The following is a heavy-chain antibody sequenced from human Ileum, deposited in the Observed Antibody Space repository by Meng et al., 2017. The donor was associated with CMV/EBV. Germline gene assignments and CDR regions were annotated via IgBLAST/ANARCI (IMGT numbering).Heavy chain of an antibody. J-gene: IGHJ4*02. D-gene: IGHD1-7*01. V-gene: IGHV1-2*02. CDR3: ARGANYASYRVDY. CDR2: INPNNGDT. CDR1: GYTFTSYY. Sequence: QVQRLQSGAEVKTPGASGKVSCKASGYTFTSYYIHWVRQAPGQGLEWMGWINPNNGDTNYAQKFQGGVTMTRDTSINTAYMEVTSADKAVYYCARGANYASYRVDYWGQGTLVTVSS.